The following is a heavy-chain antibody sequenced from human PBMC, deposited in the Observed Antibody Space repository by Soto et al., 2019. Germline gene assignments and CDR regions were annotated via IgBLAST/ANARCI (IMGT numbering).Heavy chain of an antibody. CDR2: IHSDVTT. CDR1: GFSVSSNS. D-gene: IGHD5-12*01. J-gene: IGHJ5*02. CDR3: ARELSGSWYNWFDH. V-gene: IGHV3-53*01. Sequence: GGSLRLSCAASGFSVSSNSMSWVRQAPGKGLEWVSVIHSDVTTYYADSVKGRFIISRDNSKDTLYLQMNRLRAEDTAVYYCARELSGSWYNWFDHWGQGSLVTVSS.